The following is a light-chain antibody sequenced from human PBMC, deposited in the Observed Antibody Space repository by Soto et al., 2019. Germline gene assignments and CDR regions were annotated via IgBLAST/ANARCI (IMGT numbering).Light chain of an antibody. CDR2: KAS. V-gene: IGKV1-5*03. CDR1: QGISSW. Sequence: DIQMTQSPSTLSASVGDRVTITCRASQGISSWLAWYQQKPGKAPKLLIYKASSLESGAPSRFSGSGSGTEFTLTISSLQPDVFATYYCQQYSRYWTFGQGTKVDIK. CDR3: QQYSRYWT. J-gene: IGKJ1*01.